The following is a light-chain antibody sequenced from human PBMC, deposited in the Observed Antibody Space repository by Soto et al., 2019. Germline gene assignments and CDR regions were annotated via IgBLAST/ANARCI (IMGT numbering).Light chain of an antibody. Sequence: DIPMTQSPSTLSAAFLDGVPLXCRASQKIRNLLAWYQQKPGRAPKPLIFDASTLRTGVPSRFSGSGSGSGFNFTITGLQPDDFATYFCQQYYNYATFG. CDR1: QKIRNL. CDR3: QQYYNYAT. CDR2: DAS. J-gene: IGKJ5*01. V-gene: IGKV1-5*01.